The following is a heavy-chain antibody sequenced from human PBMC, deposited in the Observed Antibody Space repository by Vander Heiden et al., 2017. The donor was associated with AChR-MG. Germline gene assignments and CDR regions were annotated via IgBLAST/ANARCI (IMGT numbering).Heavy chain of an antibody. CDR2: IYWNDDK. CDR1: GFSLSTSGVG. D-gene: IGHD6-13*01. J-gene: IGHJ1*01. V-gene: IGHV2-5*01. CDR3: AYIAIHLRDSSWYWGAEYFQH. Sequence: QITLKESGPTLVKPTQTLTLTCTFSGFSLSTSGVGVGWIRQPPGKALEWLALIYWNDDKRYSPSLKSRLTITKDTSKNQVVLTMTNMDPVDTATYYCAYIAIHLRDSSWYWGAEYFQHWGQGTLVTVSS.